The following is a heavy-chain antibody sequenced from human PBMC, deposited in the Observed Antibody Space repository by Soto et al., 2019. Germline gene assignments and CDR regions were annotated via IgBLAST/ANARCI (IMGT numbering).Heavy chain of an antibody. CDR3: ARDRQWLVDY. CDR2: TWYDGSDK. D-gene: IGHD6-19*01. Sequence: GGSLRLSCAASGFTFSSYGMHWVRQAPGKGLEWVAVTWYDGSDKYYADSVKGRFTISRDNSKNTLYLQMNSLRAEDTAVYYCARDRQWLVDYWGQGTLVTVSS. CDR1: GFTFSSYG. V-gene: IGHV3-33*01. J-gene: IGHJ4*02.